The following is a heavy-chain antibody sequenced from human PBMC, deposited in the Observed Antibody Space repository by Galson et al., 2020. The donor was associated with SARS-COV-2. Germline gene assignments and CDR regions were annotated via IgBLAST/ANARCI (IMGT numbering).Heavy chain of an antibody. J-gene: IGHJ4*02. CDR2: ISYDGSNK. CDR1: GFTFSSYA. D-gene: IGHD3-16*01. V-gene: IGHV3-30*01. Sequence: GGSLRLSCAASGFTFSSYAMHWVRQAPGKGLEWVAVISYDGSNKYYADSVKGRFTISRDNSKNTLYLQMNSLRAEDTAVYYCARDGGALLGYWGQGTLVTVSS. CDR3: ARDGGALLGY.